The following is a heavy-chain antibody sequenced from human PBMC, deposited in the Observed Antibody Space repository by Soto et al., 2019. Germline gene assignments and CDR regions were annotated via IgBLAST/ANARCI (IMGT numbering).Heavy chain of an antibody. CDR1: GFTFSSYA. J-gene: IGHJ4*02. CDR3: AKAWSSSWYYFDY. Sequence: EVQLLESGGGLVQPGGSLRLSCAASGFTFSSYAMNWVRQAPGKGLEWVSTISDSGGSTYSADSVQGRFTISRDNSKSTLYLQMNSLKAEDTDIYYCAKAWSSSWYYFDYWGQGTRVTVSS. V-gene: IGHV3-23*01. D-gene: IGHD6-13*01. CDR2: ISDSGGST.